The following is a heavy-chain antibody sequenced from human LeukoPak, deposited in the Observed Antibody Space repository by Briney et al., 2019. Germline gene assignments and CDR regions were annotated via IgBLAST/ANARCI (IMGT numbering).Heavy chain of an antibody. CDR1: GGSISSSSYY. D-gene: IGHD3-3*01. CDR2: IYYGGST. J-gene: IGHJ4*02. Sequence: SETLSLTCTVSGGSISSSSYYWGWIRQPPGKGLEWIGSIYYGGSTYYNPSLKSRVTISVDTSKNQFSLKLSSVTAADTAVYYCARGSLYYDFWSGYNPFDCWGQGTLVTVSS. CDR3: ARGSLYYDFWSGYNPFDC. V-gene: IGHV4-39*07.